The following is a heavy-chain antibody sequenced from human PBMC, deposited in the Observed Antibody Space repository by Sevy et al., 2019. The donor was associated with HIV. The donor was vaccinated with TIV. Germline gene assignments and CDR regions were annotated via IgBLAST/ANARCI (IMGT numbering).Heavy chain of an antibody. CDR3: AKDGLTALDP. D-gene: IGHD3-16*01. V-gene: IGHV3-30*18. CDR1: GFTFSSYG. CDR2: ISYDGSNK. J-gene: IGHJ5*02. Sequence: GGSLRLSCAASGFTFSSYGMHWVRQAPGKGLEWVAVISYDGSNKYYADSVKGRFTISRDNSKNTLYLQMNSLRAEDTAVYYCAKDGLTALDPWGQGTLVTVSS.